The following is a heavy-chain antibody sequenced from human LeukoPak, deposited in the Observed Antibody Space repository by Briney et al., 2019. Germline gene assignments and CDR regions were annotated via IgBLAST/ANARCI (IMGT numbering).Heavy chain of an antibody. D-gene: IGHD3-10*01. CDR2: INSDGSST. CDR3: ARDGRKGSFYNSGYYMDV. Sequence: PGGSLRLSCAASGFTFSSYWMHWVRQAPGKGLVWVSRINSDGSSTSYADSVKGRFTISRDNAKNSLYLQMNSLRVEDTAVYYCARDGRKGSFYNSGYYMDVWGKGTTVTVSS. V-gene: IGHV3-74*01. CDR1: GFTFSSYW. J-gene: IGHJ6*03.